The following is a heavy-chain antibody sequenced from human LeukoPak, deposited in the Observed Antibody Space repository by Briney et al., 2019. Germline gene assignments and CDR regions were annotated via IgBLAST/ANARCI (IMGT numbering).Heavy chain of an antibody. V-gene: IGHV1-69*04. CDR1: GYTFTNHD. J-gene: IGHJ4*02. Sequence: SVKVSCKASGYTFTNHDINWVRQAPGQGLEWMGRIIPILGIANYAQKFQGRVTITADKSTSTAYMELSSLRSEDTAVYYCARDTIAVAGRIFDYWGQGTLVTVSS. CDR2: IIPILGIA. CDR3: ARDTIAVAGRIFDY. D-gene: IGHD6-19*01.